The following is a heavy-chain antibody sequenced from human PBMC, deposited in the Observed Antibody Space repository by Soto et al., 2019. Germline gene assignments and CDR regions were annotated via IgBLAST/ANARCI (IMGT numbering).Heavy chain of an antibody. CDR3: AREGSYHAFDY. Sequence: QVQLVQSGAEVKKPGASVKVSCKASGYTLTSYGIAWVRQAPGQGLAWMGWISGYNGDTNYAQQFQGRVTLTTDTSTSTAYLEVMTLRSDDTAVYYCAREGSYHAFDYWGLGTLVTVSS. CDR2: ISGYNGDT. V-gene: IGHV1-18*01. D-gene: IGHD3-10*01. J-gene: IGHJ4*02. CDR1: GYTLTSYG.